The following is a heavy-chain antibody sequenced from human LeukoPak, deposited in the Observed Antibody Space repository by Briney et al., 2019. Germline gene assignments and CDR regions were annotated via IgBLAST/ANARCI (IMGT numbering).Heavy chain of an antibody. V-gene: IGHV3-23*01. J-gene: IGHJ4*02. CDR2: MRARGGTT. CDR3: AKRGVVIRVILVGFHKQAYHFDT. Sequence: GGSLRLSCAVSGITLSNYGISWVRQATGKGLEWVAGMRARGGTTKSADSVKGRFTISRDNPKNTLYLQLNNLRAEDTAVYFCAKRGVVIRVILVGFHKQAYHFDTWGQGALVTVSS. D-gene: IGHD3-10*01. CDR1: GITLSNYG.